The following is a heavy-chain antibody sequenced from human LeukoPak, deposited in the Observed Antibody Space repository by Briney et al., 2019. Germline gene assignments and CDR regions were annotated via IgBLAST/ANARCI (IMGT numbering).Heavy chain of an antibody. CDR3: ARDWWRIGAAGTQLMGY. J-gene: IGHJ4*02. CDR2: INPNSGGT. D-gene: IGHD6-13*01. V-gene: IGHV1-2*02. Sequence: ASVKVSCKASGYTFTGYYMHWVRQAPGQGLEWMGWINPNSGGTNYAQKFQGRVTMTRDTSISTAYMELSRLRSDDTAVYYCARDWWRIGAAGTQLMGYWGQGTLVTVSS. CDR1: GYTFTGYY.